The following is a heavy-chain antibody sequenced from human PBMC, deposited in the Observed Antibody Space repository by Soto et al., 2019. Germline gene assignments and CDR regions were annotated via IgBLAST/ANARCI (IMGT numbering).Heavy chain of an antibody. D-gene: IGHD3-22*01. CDR2: INAGSGNT. Sequence: ASVKVSSKASGYSFSSSAMHWVRQAPGQRLEWMGWINAGSGNTKYSQRFQGRVTITRDTPASTVYMELSSLRSEDTAVYYCARVEIYYYDGSGGDYWGQGTLVTVSS. CDR1: GYSFSSSA. J-gene: IGHJ4*02. CDR3: ARVEIYYYDGSGGDY. V-gene: IGHV1-3*01.